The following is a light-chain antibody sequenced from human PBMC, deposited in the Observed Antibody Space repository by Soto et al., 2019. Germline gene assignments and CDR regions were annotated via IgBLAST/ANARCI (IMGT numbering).Light chain of an antibody. CDR3: QQANSFPLT. Sequence: EIVLTQSTATLSLSPGERATLSCRASQSVSSYLAWYQQKPGQAPRLLIYGTSSRATGIPDRFSGSGSGTDFTLTISSLQPEDFATYYCQQANSFPLTFGGGTKVDIK. V-gene: IGKV3-11*01. CDR2: GTS. CDR1: QSVSSY. J-gene: IGKJ4*01.